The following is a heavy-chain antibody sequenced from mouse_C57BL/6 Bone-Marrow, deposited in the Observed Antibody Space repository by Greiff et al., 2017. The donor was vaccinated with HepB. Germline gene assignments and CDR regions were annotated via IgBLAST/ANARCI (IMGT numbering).Heavy chain of an antibody. Sequence: VQLQQPGAELVMPGASVKLSCKASGYTFTSYWMHWVKQRPGQGLEWIGEIDPSDSYTNYNQKFKGKSTLTVDKSSSTAYMQLSSLTSEDSAVYYCARGGLRPYAMDYWGQGTSVTVSS. CDR2: IDPSDSYT. V-gene: IGHV1-69*01. D-gene: IGHD2-4*01. CDR1: GYTFTSYW. CDR3: ARGGLRPYAMDY. J-gene: IGHJ4*01.